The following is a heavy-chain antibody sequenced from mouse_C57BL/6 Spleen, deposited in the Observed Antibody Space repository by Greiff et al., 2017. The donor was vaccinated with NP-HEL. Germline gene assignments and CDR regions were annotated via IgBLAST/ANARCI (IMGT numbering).Heavy chain of an antibody. CDR3: AHADSCSDEDWFCY. Sequence: VQLQQSGPELVKPGASVKISCKASGYSFTDYYMNWVKQGNGKSLEWIGVINPNYGTTSYNQNFKGKATLSVDQSYSIAYMQLNSLTSEYSAVTYCAHADSCSDEDWFCYWGQGALVTVSA. V-gene: IGHV1-39*01. D-gene: IGHD1-1*01. CDR1: GYSFTDYY. J-gene: IGHJ3*01. CDR2: INPNYGTT.